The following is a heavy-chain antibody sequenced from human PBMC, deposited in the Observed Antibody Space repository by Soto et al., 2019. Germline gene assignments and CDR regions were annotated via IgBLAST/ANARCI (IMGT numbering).Heavy chain of an antibody. CDR3: ARDFGEYRSDRSGPHPLQTYYFDY. CDR2: INPNSGGT. V-gene: IGHV1-2*04. CDR1: GYTFTGYY. J-gene: IGHJ4*02. D-gene: IGHD6-6*01. Sequence: QVQLVQSGAEVKKPGASVKVSCKASGYTFTGYYMHWVRQAPGQGLEWMGWINPNSGGTNYAQKFQGWVTMTRDTSISTAYMELSRLRSDDTAVYYCARDFGEYRSDRSGPHPLQTYYFDYWGQGTLVTVSS.